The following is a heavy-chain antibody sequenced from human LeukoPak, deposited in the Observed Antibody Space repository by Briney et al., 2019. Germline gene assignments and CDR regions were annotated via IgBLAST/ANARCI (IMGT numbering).Heavy chain of an antibody. CDR3: ARHAASSITTFGVAPDWFDP. Sequence: SETLSLTCTVSGGSISSYYWSWIRQPPGKGLEWIGYIYYSGSTNYNPSLKSRVTISVDTSKNQFSLKLSSVTAADTAVYYCARHAASSITTFGVAPDWFDPWGQGTLVTVSS. V-gene: IGHV4-59*08. J-gene: IGHJ5*02. CDR2: IYYSGST. D-gene: IGHD3-3*01. CDR1: GGSISSYY.